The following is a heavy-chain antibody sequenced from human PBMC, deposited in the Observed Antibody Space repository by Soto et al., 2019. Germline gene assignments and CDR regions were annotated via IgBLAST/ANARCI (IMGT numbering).Heavy chain of an antibody. Sequence: SVKVSCKASGGTFSSYTISWVRQAPGQGLEWMGRIIPILGITNYAQKFQGRVTITADTSTDTAYMELSSLRSEDTAVYYCATTIFGLVILPPPAFDIWGPGTMVPVSS. D-gene: IGHD3-3*01. CDR3: ATTIFGLVILPPPAFDI. V-gene: IGHV1-69*02. CDR2: IIPILGIT. CDR1: GGTFSSYT. J-gene: IGHJ3*02.